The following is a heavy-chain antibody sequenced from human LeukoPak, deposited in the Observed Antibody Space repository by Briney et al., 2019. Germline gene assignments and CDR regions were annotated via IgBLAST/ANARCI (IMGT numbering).Heavy chain of an antibody. D-gene: IGHD5/OR15-5a*01. CDR3: TTGSSTPQHYYGMDV. J-gene: IGHJ6*02. CDR2: IKSKTDGGTT. CDR1: GFIFSNAW. V-gene: IGHV3-15*01. Sequence: GGSLRLSCAASGFIFSNAWMSWLRQAPGKGLEWVGRIKSKTDGGTTDYAALVKGRFTISRDDSKNTLYLQMNSLKTEDTAVYYCTTGSSTPQHYYGMDVWGQGTTVTVSS.